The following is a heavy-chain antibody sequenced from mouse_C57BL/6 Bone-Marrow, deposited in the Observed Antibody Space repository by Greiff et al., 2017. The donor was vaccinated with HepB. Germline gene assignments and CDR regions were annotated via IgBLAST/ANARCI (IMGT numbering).Heavy chain of an antibody. CDR1: GFTFSDYG. D-gene: IGHD4-1*01. J-gene: IGHJ4*01. CDR3: ASPLGPYAMDY. CDR2: ISSGSSTI. V-gene: IGHV5-17*01. Sequence: EVKLVESGGGLVKPGGSLKLSCAASGFTFSDYGMHWVRQAPEKGLEWVAYISSGSSTIYYADTVKGRFTISRDNAKNTLFLQMTSLRSEDTAMYYCASPLGPYAMDYWGQGTSVTVSS.